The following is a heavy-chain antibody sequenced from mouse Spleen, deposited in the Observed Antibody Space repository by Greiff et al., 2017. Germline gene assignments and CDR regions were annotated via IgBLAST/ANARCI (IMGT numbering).Heavy chain of an antibody. Sequence: LVESGAELVKPGASVKLSCKASGYTFTSYWMHWVKQRPGRGLEWIGRIDPNSGGTKYNEKFKSKATLTVDKPSSTAYMQLSSLTSEDSAVYYCARLYDGTHYAMDYWGQGTSVTVSS. D-gene: IGHD2-1*01. V-gene: IGHV1-72*01. CDR2: IDPNSGGT. CDR3: ARLYDGTHYAMDY. CDR1: GYTFTSYW. J-gene: IGHJ4*01.